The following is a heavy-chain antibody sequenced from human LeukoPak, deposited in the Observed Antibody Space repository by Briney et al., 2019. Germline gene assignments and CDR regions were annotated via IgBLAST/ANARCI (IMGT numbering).Heavy chain of an antibody. CDR1: GFTFSSYW. J-gene: IGHJ4*02. CDR2: INSDGSST. CDR3: AREPILTGYYLDY. Sequence: GGSLRLSCAASGFTFSSYWMHWVRHAPGKGLVWVSRINSDGSSTSYADSVKGRFTISRDNAKNTLYLQMNSLRAEDTAVYYCAREPILTGYYLDYWGQGTLVTVSS. D-gene: IGHD3-9*01. V-gene: IGHV3-74*01.